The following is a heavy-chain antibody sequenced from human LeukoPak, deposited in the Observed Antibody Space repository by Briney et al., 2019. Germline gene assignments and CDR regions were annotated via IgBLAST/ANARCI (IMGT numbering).Heavy chain of an antibody. Sequence: SETLSLTCTVSGGSISSSAYSWGWIRQPPGKGLDWIGNIYDSGNTYYNPSLKSRVTISVDTSKNQFSLKLNFVTAADTAVYYCARQYGPGYSSTWYFDYWGLGTLVTVSS. CDR2: IYDSGNT. D-gene: IGHD6-13*01. CDR3: ARQYGPGYSSTWYFDY. J-gene: IGHJ4*02. V-gene: IGHV4-39*01. CDR1: GGSISSSAYS.